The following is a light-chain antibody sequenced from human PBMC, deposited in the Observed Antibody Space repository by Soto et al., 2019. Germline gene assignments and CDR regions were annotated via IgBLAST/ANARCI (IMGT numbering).Light chain of an antibody. J-gene: IGKJ1*01. V-gene: IGKV3-20*01. CDR2: AAS. CDR1: QSVADNY. Sequence: EIVLTQPPGTLSLSPGDRATLSCKASQSVADNYLAWYQQKPGQAPRLLIYAASRRAIGIPDTFSGSGSGTDFTLTITRLEPEDFALYYCQQYGHSPRTFGQGTKV. CDR3: QQYGHSPRT.